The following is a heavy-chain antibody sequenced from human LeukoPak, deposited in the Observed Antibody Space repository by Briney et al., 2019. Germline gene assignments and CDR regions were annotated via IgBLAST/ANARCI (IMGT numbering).Heavy chain of an antibody. CDR3: ARHLSGTTMSHYFDF. J-gene: IGHJ4*02. Sequence: SETLSLTCSVSGDSISSGRNYWGWIRQSPGKGLEWIASIYSSGNTHSNPSLKSRVSISVDTSKNQVSLKLYSVTASDAAIYYCARHLSGTTMSHYFDFWGQGTLVTVPS. V-gene: IGHV4-39*01. CDR1: GDSISSGRNY. CDR2: IYSSGNT. D-gene: IGHD1-1*01.